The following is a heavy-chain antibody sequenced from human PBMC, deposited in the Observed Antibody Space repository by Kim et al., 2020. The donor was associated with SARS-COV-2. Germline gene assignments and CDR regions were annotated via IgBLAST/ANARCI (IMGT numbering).Heavy chain of an antibody. CDR3: AKDMAHLYCSSTSCYTRYYYYYGMDV. Sequence: GGSLRLSCAASGFTFDDYAMHWVRQAPGKGLEWVSLISGDGGSTYYADSVQGRFTISRDNSKNSLYLQMNSLRTEDTALYYCAKDMAHLYCSSTSCYTRYYYYYGMDVWGQGTTVTVSS. CDR2: ISGDGGST. D-gene: IGHD2-2*02. V-gene: IGHV3-43*02. J-gene: IGHJ6*02. CDR1: GFTFDDYA.